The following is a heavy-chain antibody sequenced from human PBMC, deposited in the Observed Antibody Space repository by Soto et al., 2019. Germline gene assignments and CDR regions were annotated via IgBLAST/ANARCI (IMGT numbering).Heavy chain of an antibody. J-gene: IGHJ4*02. CDR2: IIPMFGTA. D-gene: IGHD5-18*01. CDR3: ASGIQLWLRRINNGYSG. Sequence: QVQLVQSGAEVKKPESSVKVSCKAPGGTFSTYAISWVRQAPGQGLEWMGGIIPMFGTANYAQRFQDRVTITEDESTNTVYMELSSVRSEDTAVYFCASGIQLWLRRINNGYSGWGQGTLVTVSS. CDR1: GGTFSTYA. V-gene: IGHV1-69*12.